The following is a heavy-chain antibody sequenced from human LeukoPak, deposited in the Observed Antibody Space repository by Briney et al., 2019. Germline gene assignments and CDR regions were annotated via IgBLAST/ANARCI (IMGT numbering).Heavy chain of an antibody. D-gene: IGHD2-2*01. Sequence: GGSLRLSCAASGFTSSSYAMHWVRQAPGKGLEWVAVISYDGSNKYYADSVKGRFTISRDNSKNTLYLQMNSLRAEDTAVYYCARDGGDIVVVPAADYYYYGMDVWGKGTTVTVSS. CDR3: ARDGGDIVVVPAADYYYYGMDV. CDR1: GFTSSSYA. V-gene: IGHV3-30*04. J-gene: IGHJ6*04. CDR2: ISYDGSNK.